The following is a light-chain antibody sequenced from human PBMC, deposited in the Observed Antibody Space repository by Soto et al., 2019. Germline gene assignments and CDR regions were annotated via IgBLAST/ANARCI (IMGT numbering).Light chain of an antibody. V-gene: IGLV6-57*04. Sequence: NFLLTQPHSVSESPGKTVTISCTRSSGSIASNHVQWYQQRPGSASTTVIYEDNQRPSGVPDRFSGSIDSSSNSASLTISGLKTEDEADYFCQSYDSSNVVFGGGTKLTVL. CDR3: QSYDSSNVV. CDR1: SGSIASNH. J-gene: IGLJ2*01. CDR2: EDN.